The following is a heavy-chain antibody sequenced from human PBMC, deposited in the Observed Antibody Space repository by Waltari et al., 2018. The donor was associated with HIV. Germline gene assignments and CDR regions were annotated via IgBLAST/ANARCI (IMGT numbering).Heavy chain of an antibody. CDR2: IYHSGTT. J-gene: IGHJ4*02. V-gene: IGHV4-4*02. CDR3: AINGGSSNFDY. D-gene: IGHD2-15*01. Sequence: QVQLQESGPGLVKPSGTLSLTCAVSGGSFSSGNWWTWVRQPPGKGLKGIGEIYHSGTTNYNPSLKTRVTISLDKSKNQFSLKLSSVTAADTAVYYCAINGGSSNFDYWGQGTLVTVSS. CDR1: GGSFSSGNW.